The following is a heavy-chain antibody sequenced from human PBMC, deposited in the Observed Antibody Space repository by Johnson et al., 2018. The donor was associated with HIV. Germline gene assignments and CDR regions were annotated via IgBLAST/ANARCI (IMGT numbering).Heavy chain of an antibody. CDR3: TVWRWGWSGQEPFDV. D-gene: IGHD3-3*01. J-gene: IGHJ3*01. CDR2: IVSDVSSA. CDR1: GFTFSPYW. Sequence: VQLVESGGGVVQPGGSLRLSCAASGFTFSPYWVHWVRQAPGQGLVWVSRIVSDVSSAIYTDSVTGRFTISRDNSKNTVYLQMNSLRDEDTSVYYCTVWRWGWSGQEPFDVWGPGTMVTVSS. V-gene: IGHV3-74*02.